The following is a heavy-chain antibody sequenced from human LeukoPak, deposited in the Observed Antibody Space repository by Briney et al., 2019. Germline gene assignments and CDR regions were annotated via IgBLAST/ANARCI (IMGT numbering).Heavy chain of an antibody. CDR3: ARGLEAYYYDSSGYSHFDY. V-gene: IGHV1-46*01. D-gene: IGHD3-22*01. CDR1: GYTFTSYY. J-gene: IGHJ4*02. CDR2: INPSGGST. Sequence: ASVKVSCKASGYTFTSYYTHWVRQAPGQGLEWMGIINPSGGSTSYAQKFQGRVTMTRDMSTSTVYMELSSLRSEDTAVYYCARGLEAYYYDSSGYSHFDYWGQGTLVTVSS.